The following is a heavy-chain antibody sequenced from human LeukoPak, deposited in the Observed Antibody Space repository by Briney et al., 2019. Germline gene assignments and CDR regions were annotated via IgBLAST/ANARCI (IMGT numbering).Heavy chain of an antibody. CDR3: AREIGPIQLHLWGSAFDY. V-gene: IGHV1-46*01. Sequence: ASVKVSCKASGYTFSNYYIHWVRQAPGQGLEWMGIINPRGGSTSYAQKFQGRVSMTRDTSTSTIYMELSSLRSEDTAVYYCAREIGPIQLHLWGSAFDYWGRGTQVTVSS. D-gene: IGHD5-18*01. J-gene: IGHJ4*01. CDR2: INPRGGST. CDR1: GYTFSNYY.